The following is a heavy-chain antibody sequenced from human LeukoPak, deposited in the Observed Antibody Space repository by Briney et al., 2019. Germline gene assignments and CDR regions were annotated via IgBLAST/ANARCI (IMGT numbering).Heavy chain of an antibody. V-gene: IGHV1-8*01. CDR2: MNPNSGNT. D-gene: IGHD3-22*01. CDR1: GYTFTSYD. J-gene: IGHJ1*01. CDR3: ARARNYYDIIVNAEYFQH. Sequence: ASVKVSCKASGYTFTSYDINWVRQATGQGLEWMGWMNPNSGNTGYAQKFQGRVTMTRNTSISTAYMELSSLRSEDTAVYYCARARNYYDIIVNAEYFQHWGQGTLVTVSS.